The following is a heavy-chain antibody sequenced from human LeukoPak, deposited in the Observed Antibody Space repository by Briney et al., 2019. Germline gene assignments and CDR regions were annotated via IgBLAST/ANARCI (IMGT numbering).Heavy chain of an antibody. CDR1: GLFLSSYV. V-gene: IGHV3-23*01. Sequence: PGGSPRLSCAASGLFLSSYVMSWVRQAPGKGLEWVSTITVSGGRTYYADSVKGRFTISRDNSKNTLYLQMNSLRAEDTAVYYCAKSHGYSYGFDYWGQGTLVTVSS. D-gene: IGHD5-18*01. J-gene: IGHJ4*02. CDR2: ITVSGGRT. CDR3: AKSHGYSYGFDY.